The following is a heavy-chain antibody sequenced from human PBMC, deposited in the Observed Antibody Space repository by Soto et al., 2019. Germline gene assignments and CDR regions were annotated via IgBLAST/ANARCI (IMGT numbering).Heavy chain of an antibody. CDR3: AKGGIGEPGAVDY. CDR1: GFTFSRYA. D-gene: IGHD6-13*01. Sequence: EVQLLESGGGLVQPGGSLRLSCAASGFTFSRYAMTWVRQAPGKGLEWVSSLNSGARSTYYADSVKGRFTISRDNSENMLHLQMNSLRAGDTALYYCAKGGIGEPGAVDYWGLGTLVTVSS. V-gene: IGHV3-23*01. CDR2: LNSGARST. J-gene: IGHJ4*02.